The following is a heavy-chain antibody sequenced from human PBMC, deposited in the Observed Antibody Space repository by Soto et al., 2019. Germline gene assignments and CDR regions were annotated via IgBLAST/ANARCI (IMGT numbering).Heavy chain of an antibody. J-gene: IGHJ5*02. CDR2: IIPIFGTA. D-gene: IGHD6-13*01. CDR1: GGTFSSYA. V-gene: IGHV1-69*13. Sequence: ASVKVSFKASGGTFSSYAISWVRQAPGQGLEWMGGIIPIFGTASYAQKFQGRVTITADESTSTAYMELSSLRSEDTAVYYCARDAVPTVIAEAGPGWFDPWGQGTLVTVSS. CDR3: ARDAVPTVIAEAGPGWFDP.